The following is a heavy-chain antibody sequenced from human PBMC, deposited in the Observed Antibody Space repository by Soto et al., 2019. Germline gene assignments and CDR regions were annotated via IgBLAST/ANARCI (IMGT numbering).Heavy chain of an antibody. CDR3: ARGRNYGDYWFDT. Sequence: PXESLSLPCTVSCGSVSSGDYDWSWIRQPPGKGLEWIVYIDYSGYTNYNPSLKSRVTISVDTSKNQFSLKLSSVTAADTAVYYCARGRNYGDYWFDTWGQGTLVTVSS. J-gene: IGHJ5*02. D-gene: IGHD4-17*01. V-gene: IGHV4-61*08. CDR2: IDYSGYT. CDR1: CGSVSSGDYD.